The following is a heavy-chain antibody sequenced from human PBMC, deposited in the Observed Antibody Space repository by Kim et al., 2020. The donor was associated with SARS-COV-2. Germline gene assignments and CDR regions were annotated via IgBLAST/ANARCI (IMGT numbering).Heavy chain of an antibody. V-gene: IGHV3-7*01. J-gene: IGHJ4*02. Sequence: GGSLRLSCAAPGFTFSYHWMSWVRQAPGKGLEWVANLNGAGNETFYDDSVIGRFTISRDNPKRSLYLQMDALGVENTAVYFCVRHSAQYFDVWGQGVLVTVSP. CDR3: VRHSAQYFDV. CDR1: GFTFSYHW. D-gene: IGHD5-18*01. CDR2: LNGAGNET.